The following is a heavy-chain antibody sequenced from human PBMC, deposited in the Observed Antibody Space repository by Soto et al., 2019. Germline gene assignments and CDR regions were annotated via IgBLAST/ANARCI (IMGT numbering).Heavy chain of an antibody. D-gene: IGHD3-10*01. Sequence: SETLSLTCTVSGGSISSGGYYWSWIRQHPGKGLEWIGYIYHSGSTYYNPSLKSPVTILVDTSKNQFSLKLSSVTAADTAVYYCASTFGSGSYLGCFDYWGQGALVTV. CDR2: IYHSGST. CDR1: GGSISSGGYY. CDR3: ASTFGSGSYLGCFDY. V-gene: IGHV4-31*01. J-gene: IGHJ4*02.